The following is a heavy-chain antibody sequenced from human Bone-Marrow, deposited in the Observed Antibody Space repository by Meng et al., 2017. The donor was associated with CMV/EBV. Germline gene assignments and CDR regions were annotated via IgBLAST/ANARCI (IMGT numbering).Heavy chain of an antibody. CDR1: GGSISSSSYY. D-gene: IGHD4-23*01. Sequence: SETLSLTCTVSGGSISSSSYYWGWIRQPPGKGLEWIGSIYYSGSTYYNPSLKSRVTISVDTSKNQFSLKLSSVTAADTAVYYCAGVGKPTVVTGQFDYWGQGTLVTVSS. V-gene: IGHV4-39*07. CDR3: AGVGKPTVVTGQFDY. J-gene: IGHJ4*02. CDR2: IYYSGST.